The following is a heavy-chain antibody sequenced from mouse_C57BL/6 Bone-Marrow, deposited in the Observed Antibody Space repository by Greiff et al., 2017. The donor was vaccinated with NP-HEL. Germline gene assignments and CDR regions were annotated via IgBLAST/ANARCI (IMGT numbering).Heavy chain of an antibody. V-gene: IGHV4-1*01. CDR3: ARYYGYYSYYAMDY. J-gene: IGHJ4*01. CDR2: INPDSSTI. CDR1: GIDFSRYW. Sequence: EVKLMESGGGLVQPGGSLKLSCAASGIDFSRYWMSWVRRAPGNGLEWIGEINPDSSTINYAPSLKDKFIISRDNAKNTLYLQMSKVRSEDTALYYCARYYGYYSYYAMDYWGQGTSVTVSS. D-gene: IGHD2-1*01.